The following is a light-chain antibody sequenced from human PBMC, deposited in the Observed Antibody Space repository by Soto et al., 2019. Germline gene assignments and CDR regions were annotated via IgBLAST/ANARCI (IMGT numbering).Light chain of an antibody. Sequence: EIALTQSPGTLSLSPGERATLSCRAGQGVTTNFAWYQQKSGQSPRLLIYDVSHRATGVPARFSGTGSETDFTLTISGLQSEDSAVYFCQQYNNWPFSFGQGTRLEIK. CDR3: QQYNNWPFS. CDR1: QGVTTN. J-gene: IGKJ5*01. CDR2: DVS. V-gene: IGKV3-15*01.